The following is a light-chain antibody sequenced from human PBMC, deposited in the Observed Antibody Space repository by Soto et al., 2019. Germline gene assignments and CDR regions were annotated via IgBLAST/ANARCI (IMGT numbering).Light chain of an antibody. V-gene: IGKV3-20*01. Sequence: EIVLTQSPCTLSLSPGERVTLPFRASQSLSSGYLAWYQQKFGQAPRLLIYDASRRATGIPERFSGSGSGTDFTLTINRLEPEDFAVYYCQQYGSSPTFGLGTKVDIK. J-gene: IGKJ1*01. CDR3: QQYGSSPT. CDR1: QSLSSGY. CDR2: DAS.